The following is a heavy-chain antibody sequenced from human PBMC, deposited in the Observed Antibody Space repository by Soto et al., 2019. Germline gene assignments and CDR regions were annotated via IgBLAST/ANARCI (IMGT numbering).Heavy chain of an antibody. CDR1: GFTFSSYA. Sequence: QVQLVASGGGVVQPGRSLRLSCAASGFTFSSYAMHWVRQAPGKGLVWVAVISYDGSNKYYADSVNGRFTISRDNSKNTLYLQMNSLRAEDTAVYYCGRTRCSSTSCTFDYWGQGTLVTVSS. CDR3: GRTRCSSTSCTFDY. CDR2: ISYDGSNK. D-gene: IGHD2-2*01. V-gene: IGHV3-30-3*01. J-gene: IGHJ4*02.